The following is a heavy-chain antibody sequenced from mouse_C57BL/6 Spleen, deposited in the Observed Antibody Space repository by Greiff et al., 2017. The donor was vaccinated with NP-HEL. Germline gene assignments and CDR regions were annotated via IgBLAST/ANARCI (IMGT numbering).Heavy chain of an antibody. J-gene: IGHJ3*01. CDR3: ARYYYGPPWFAY. CDR1: GYSFTGYY. D-gene: IGHD1-1*01. CDR2: INPSTGGT. V-gene: IGHV1-42*01. Sequence: VQLKESGPELVKPGASVKISCKASGYSFTGYYMNWVKQSPEKSLEWIGEINPSTGGTTYNQKFKAKATLTVDKSSSTAYMQLKSLTSEDSAVYYCARYYYGPPWFAYWGQGTLVTVSA.